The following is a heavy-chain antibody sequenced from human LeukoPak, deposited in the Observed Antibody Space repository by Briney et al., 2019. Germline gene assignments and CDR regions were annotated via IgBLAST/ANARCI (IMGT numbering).Heavy chain of an antibody. CDR3: AKDIRSLVVVRGGAFDI. D-gene: IGHD2-21*01. CDR2: INTDGTTT. V-gene: IGHV3-74*01. Sequence: GGSLRLSCAASGFTFSTYWMHWVRQAPGKGLVWVSRINTDGTTTSYADSVKGRFTISRDNAKNSLYLQMNSLRAEDTALYYCAKDIRSLVVVRGGAFDIWGQGTMVTVSS. CDR1: GFTFSTYW. J-gene: IGHJ3*02.